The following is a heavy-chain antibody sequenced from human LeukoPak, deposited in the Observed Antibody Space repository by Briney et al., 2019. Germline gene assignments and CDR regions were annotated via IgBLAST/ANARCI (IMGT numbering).Heavy chain of an antibody. CDR3: ARDRGYSYGYGSAFGY. CDR2: ISSSSSYI. D-gene: IGHD5-18*01. J-gene: IGHJ4*02. Sequence: GGSLRLSCAASGFTFSSYSMNWVHQAPGKGLEWVSSISSSSSYIYYADSVKGRFTISRDNAKNSLYLQMNSLRAEDTAVYYCARDRGYSYGYGSAFGYWGQGTLVTVSS. CDR1: GFTFSSYS. V-gene: IGHV3-21*01.